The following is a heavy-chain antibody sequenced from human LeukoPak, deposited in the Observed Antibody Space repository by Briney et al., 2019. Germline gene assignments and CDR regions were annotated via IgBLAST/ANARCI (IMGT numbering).Heavy chain of an antibody. Sequence: PGGSLRLSCVASGFPFSSYAMSWVRQAPGKGLEWVSSISVSGGSTSYADSVKGRFTISGDNSKNTLFLQINSLRAEDTAVYYCARDQEGFDYWGQGTLVTVSS. V-gene: IGHV3-23*01. CDR1: GFPFSSYA. J-gene: IGHJ4*02. CDR3: ARDQEGFDY. CDR2: ISVSGGST.